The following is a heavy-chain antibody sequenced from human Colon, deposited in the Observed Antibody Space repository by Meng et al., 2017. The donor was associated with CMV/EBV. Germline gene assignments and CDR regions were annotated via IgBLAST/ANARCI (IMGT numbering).Heavy chain of an antibody. D-gene: IGHD2-2*02. CDR2: ISSSSSYI. CDR3: ARDRYCSSTSCHTYGMDV. V-gene: IGHV3-21*01. J-gene: IGHJ6*02. CDR1: GFTFSSYS. Sequence: GESLKISCAASGFTFSSYSMNWVRQAPGKGLEWVSSISSSSSYIYYADSVKGRSTISRDNAKNSLYLQMNSLRAEDTAVYYCARDRYCSSTSCHTYGMDVWGQGTTVTVSS.